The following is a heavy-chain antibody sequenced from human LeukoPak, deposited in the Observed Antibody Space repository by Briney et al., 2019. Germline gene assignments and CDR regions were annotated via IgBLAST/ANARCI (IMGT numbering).Heavy chain of an antibody. CDR1: GGTFSSYA. J-gene: IGHJ4*02. Sequence: SVKVSCKASGGTFSSYAISGAPQAPGQGLEWMGRIIPILGIANYAQKFQGRVTITAHKSTSTAYMELSSLRSEDTAVYYCARYDATDGYKRDVTWGPGTLVTVSS. V-gene: IGHV1-69*04. CDR2: IIPILGIA. D-gene: IGHD5-24*01. CDR3: ARYDATDGYKRDVT.